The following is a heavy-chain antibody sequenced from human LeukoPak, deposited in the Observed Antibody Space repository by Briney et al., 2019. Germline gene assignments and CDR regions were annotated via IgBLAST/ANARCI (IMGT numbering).Heavy chain of an antibody. CDR1: RFTFSNYW. D-gene: IGHD2-21*02. CDR3: AKWGPYCVGDYCPALDS. J-gene: IGHJ4*02. CDR2: INQDGSKK. V-gene: IGHV3-7*01. Sequence: SGGSLRLSCVASRFTFSNYWMSWVRQAPGKGLEGVANINQDGSKKRYADSMKGRFTISRDNAKESLYLQLNSLRAEDTAVYYCAKWGPYCVGDYCPALDSWGPGTLVTVSS.